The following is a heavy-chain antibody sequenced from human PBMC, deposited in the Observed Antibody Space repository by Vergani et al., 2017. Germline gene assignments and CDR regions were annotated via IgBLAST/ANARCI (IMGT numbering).Heavy chain of an antibody. CDR1: GFTFSSYE. J-gene: IGHJ1*01. V-gene: IGHV3-33*08. CDR2: IWYDGSNK. D-gene: IGHD2-2*02. Sequence: VQLLESGGGLVQPGGSLRLSCAASGFTFSSYEMNWVRQAPGKGLEWVAVIWYDGSNKYYADSVKGRFTISRDNSKNTLYLQMNSLRAEDTAVYYCARGPVRQLLYRPRYFQHGGQGTLVTVSS. CDR3: ARGPVRQLLYRPRYFQH.